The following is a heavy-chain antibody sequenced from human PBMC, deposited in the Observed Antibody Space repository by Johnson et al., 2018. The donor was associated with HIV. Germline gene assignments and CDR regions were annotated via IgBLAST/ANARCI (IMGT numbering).Heavy chain of an antibody. D-gene: IGHD6-13*01. CDR2: ISYDGSNK. CDR3: AKGQTGYSSSWDAGGGFDI. CDR1: GFTFSSYA. Sequence: QVQLVESGGGLVKPGGSLRLSCAASGFTFSSYAMHWVRQAPGKGLEWVAVISYDGSNKYYADSVKGRFTISRDNSKNTLYLQMNSLRAEDTAVYYCAKGQTGYSSSWDAGGGFDIWGQGTMVTVSS. J-gene: IGHJ3*02. V-gene: IGHV3-30-3*01.